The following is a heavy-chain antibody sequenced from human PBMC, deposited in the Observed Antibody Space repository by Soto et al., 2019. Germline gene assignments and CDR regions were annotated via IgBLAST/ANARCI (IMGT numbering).Heavy chain of an antibody. CDR1: GYTFTIYA. D-gene: IGHD6-19*01. Sequence: GASVKVYCKASGYTFTIYAMNWVRQAPGQGLEWMGWINTNTGNPTYAQGFTGRFVFSLDTSVSTAYLQICSLKAEDTAVYYCAIYRFSYSSALSAYWSQGSLVIGSS. CDR3: AIYRFSYSSALSAY. J-gene: IGHJ4*02. V-gene: IGHV7-4-1*01. CDR2: INTNTGNP.